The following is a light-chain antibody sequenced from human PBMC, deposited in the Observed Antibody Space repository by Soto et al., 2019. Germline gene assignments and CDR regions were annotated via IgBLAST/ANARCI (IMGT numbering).Light chain of an antibody. CDR2: KAS. V-gene: IGKV1-5*03. J-gene: IGKJ1*01. Sequence: DIQMTQSPSTLSASVGDRVTITCRASQSISSWLAWYQQKPGKAPNLLIYKASSLESGVPSRFSGSGSGTEFTLTISSLQPDDFATYYCQQYNSYWTVGQGTKVDIK. CDR1: QSISSW. CDR3: QQYNSYWT.